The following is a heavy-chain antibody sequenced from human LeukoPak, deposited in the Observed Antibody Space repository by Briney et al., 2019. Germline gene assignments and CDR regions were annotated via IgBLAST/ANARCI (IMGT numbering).Heavy chain of an antibody. D-gene: IGHD3-22*01. CDR1: GGSISSGDYY. CDR2: IYYSGST. Sequence: SETLSLTCTVSGGSISSGDYYWSWIRQPPGKGLEWIGYIYYSGSTYYNPSLKSRVTISVDTSKNQFSLKLSSVTAADTAVYYCAREKSGYYYAFTDYWGQGTLVTVSS. CDR3: AREKSGYYYAFTDY. V-gene: IGHV4-30-4*01. J-gene: IGHJ4*02.